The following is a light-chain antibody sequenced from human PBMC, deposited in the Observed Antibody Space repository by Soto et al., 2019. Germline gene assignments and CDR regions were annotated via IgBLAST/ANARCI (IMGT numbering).Light chain of an antibody. CDR3: RQYNNWPPAWT. J-gene: IGKJ1*01. CDR2: GAS. V-gene: IGKV3-15*01. CDR1: QSVSSN. Sequence: EIVMTQSPATLSVSPGERATLSCRASQSVSSNLAWYQQKPGQAPRLLIYGASTRATGIPARFSGSGSGTEFTLTISSLQSEDFAVYYCRQYNNWPPAWTLGQGTKVDIK.